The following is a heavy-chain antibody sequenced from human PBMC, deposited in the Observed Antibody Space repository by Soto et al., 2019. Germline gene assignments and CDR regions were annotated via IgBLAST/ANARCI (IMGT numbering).Heavy chain of an antibody. V-gene: IGHV1-69*01. J-gene: IGHJ4*02. CDR3: ARQYSTAYFDY. CDR1: GGSFTNYF. D-gene: IGHD2-21*01. CDR2: IIPMLGTP. Sequence: QVQLVQSGAEMKKPGSSVRVSCRSSGGSFTNYFIGWVRQAPGHGPEWMGGIIPMLGTPQYAQKFQDRVTIPADESTSTAFLYLRSLRFEDTAIYYCARQYSTAYFDYWGQGTLVTVSS.